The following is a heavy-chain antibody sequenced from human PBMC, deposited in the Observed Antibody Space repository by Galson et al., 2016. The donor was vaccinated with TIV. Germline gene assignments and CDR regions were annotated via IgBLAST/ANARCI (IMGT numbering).Heavy chain of an antibody. CDR2: INVGNGNT. Sequence: SVKVSCKASGYTFTKYALHWLRQAPGQRLEWMGWINVGNGNTKYVQKFKGRVTITSDTSARIAYMELSTLTSEDTAMYYCARDRLGAKRAFDIWGQGTLVTVPS. CDR3: ARDRLGAKRAFDI. J-gene: IGHJ3*02. CDR1: GYTFTKYA. V-gene: IGHV1-3*01. D-gene: IGHD3-16*01.